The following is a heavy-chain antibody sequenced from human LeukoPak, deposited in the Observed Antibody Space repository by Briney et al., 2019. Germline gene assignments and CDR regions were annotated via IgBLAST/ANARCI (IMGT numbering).Heavy chain of an antibody. CDR3: AKDRNYVGTLDY. V-gene: IGHV3-30*18. CDR2: ISYDGRNK. CDR1: GFTFSNYW. Sequence: HPGGSLRLSCAASGFTFSNYWMHWVRQAPGKGLEWVAFISYDGRNKFYADSVKGRFTISRDNSNNTLYLQMNSLRADDTAVYYCAKDRNYVGTLDYWGQGTLVTVSS. D-gene: IGHD3-10*02. J-gene: IGHJ4*02.